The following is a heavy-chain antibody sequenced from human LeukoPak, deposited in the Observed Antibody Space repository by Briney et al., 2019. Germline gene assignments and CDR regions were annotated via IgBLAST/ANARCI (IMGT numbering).Heavy chain of an antibody. D-gene: IGHD3-22*01. V-gene: IGHV4-61*01. CDR2: IYYSGST. J-gene: IGHJ4*02. CDR3: ARVSAIDDDSRAKEY. CDR1: GGSVSSGSYY. Sequence: SETLSLTCTVSGGSVSSGSYYWRWIRQPPGKGLEWIGYIYYSGSTNYNSSLKSRVTISVDTSKNQFSLKLSSVTAADTAVYYCARVSAIDDDSRAKEYRGQGTLVTVSS.